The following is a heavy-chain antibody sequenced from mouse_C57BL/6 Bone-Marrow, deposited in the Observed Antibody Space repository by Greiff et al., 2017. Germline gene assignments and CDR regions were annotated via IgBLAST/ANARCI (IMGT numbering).Heavy chain of an antibody. Sequence: EVKLQESGGDLVKPGGSLKLSCAASGFTFSSYGMSWVRQTPDKRLEWVATISSGGSYTYYPDSVKGRFPISRDNAKNTLYLQMSSLKSEDTAMYYCAREGFDYWGQGTTLTVSS. J-gene: IGHJ2*01. CDR2: ISSGGSYT. CDR1: GFTFSSYG. CDR3: AREGFDY. V-gene: IGHV5-6*01.